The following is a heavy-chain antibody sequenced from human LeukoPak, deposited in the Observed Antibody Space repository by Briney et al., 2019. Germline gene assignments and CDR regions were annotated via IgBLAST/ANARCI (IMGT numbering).Heavy chain of an antibody. J-gene: IGHJ4*02. CDR1: GGSFSGYY. Sequence: SETLSLTCAVYGGSFSGYYWSWIRQPPGKGLEWIGEINHSGSTKYNPSLKSRVTISVDTSKNQFSLKLSSVTAADTAVYYCARRIQLWATYYYGSGSYYGPFDYWGQGTLVTVSS. D-gene: IGHD3-10*01. CDR2: INHSGST. V-gene: IGHV4-34*01. CDR3: ARRIQLWATYYYGSGSYYGPFDY.